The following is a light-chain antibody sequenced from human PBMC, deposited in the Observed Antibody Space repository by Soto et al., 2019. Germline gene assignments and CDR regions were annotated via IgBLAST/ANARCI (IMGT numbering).Light chain of an antibody. J-gene: IGLJ3*02. CDR2: NNN. CDR1: SSNIGAGYD. CDR3: QSYDSSLSVWV. Sequence: QSVLTQPPSVSGAPGQRVTISCTGSSSNIGAGYDVHWYQQLPGTAPKLLIYNNNNRPSGVPDRFSGSKSGTSASLAITGLQAEDEADYYCQSYDSSLSVWVFGGGTKVTVL. V-gene: IGLV1-40*01.